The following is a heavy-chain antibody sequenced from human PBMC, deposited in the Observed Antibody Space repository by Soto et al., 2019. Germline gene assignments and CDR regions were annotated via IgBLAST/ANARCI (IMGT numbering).Heavy chain of an antibody. CDR3: AKEGRGPSGDYDPPSCDN. CDR2: ISYDGSNK. CDR1: GFTFSSYG. D-gene: IGHD4-17*01. J-gene: IGHJ4*02. Sequence: WGSLRLSCAASGFTFSSYGMHWVRQAPGKGLEWVAVISYDGSNKYYADSVKSRLTISRDNSRNTRYLQMTSRRAEDKAVYYCAKEGRGPSGDYDPPSCDNWGQGTLVTVSS. V-gene: IGHV3-30*18.